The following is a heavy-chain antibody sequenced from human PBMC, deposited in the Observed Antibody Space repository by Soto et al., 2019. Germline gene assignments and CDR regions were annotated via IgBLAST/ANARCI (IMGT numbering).Heavy chain of an antibody. V-gene: IGHV4-31*03. J-gene: IGHJ4*02. CDR2: IYYTGST. CDR3: ARIEMASIK. CDR1: GASLRSGGYY. Sequence: SDTLSLTCSVSGASLRSGGYYWSWLRQSPGKGLEWIGHIYYTGSTFYSPSLKSRLTISLDTSKNQFSLDLRSVTAADTAMYYCARIEMASIKWGRGTLVTVSS.